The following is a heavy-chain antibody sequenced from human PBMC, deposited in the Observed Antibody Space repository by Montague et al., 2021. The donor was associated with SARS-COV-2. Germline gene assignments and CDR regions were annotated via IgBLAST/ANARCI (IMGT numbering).Heavy chain of an antibody. CDR1: GGSTNYYY. V-gene: IGHV4-59*01. J-gene: IGHJ6*02. D-gene: IGHD2-8*01. CDR3: ARVARYCTNGVCQTYYYYGLDV. CDR2: MYYIGST. Sequence: SETLSLTCIVSGGSTNYYYWSWIRQSPGKGLEWIGYMYYIGSTNYNPSLKSRVPMSIARSKNQFSLKLRSVTAADTAVYYCARVARYCTNGVCQTYYYYGLDVWGQGTTVTVS.